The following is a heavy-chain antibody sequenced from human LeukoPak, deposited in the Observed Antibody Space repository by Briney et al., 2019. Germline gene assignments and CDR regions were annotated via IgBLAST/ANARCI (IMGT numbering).Heavy chain of an antibody. V-gene: IGHV1-8*03. CDR1: GGTFSSYA. D-gene: IGHD3-10*01. J-gene: IGHJ4*02. Sequence: GASVKVSCKASGGTFSSYAISWVRQAPGQGLEWMGWMNPNSGNTGYAQKFQGRVTITRNTSISTAYMELSSLRSEDTAVYYCARGFLGGFDYWGQGTLVTVSS. CDR3: ARGFLGGFDY. CDR2: MNPNSGNT.